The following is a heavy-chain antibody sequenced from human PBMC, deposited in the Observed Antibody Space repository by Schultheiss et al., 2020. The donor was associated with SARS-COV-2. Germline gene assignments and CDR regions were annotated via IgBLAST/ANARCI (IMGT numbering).Heavy chain of an antibody. D-gene: IGHD5-18*01. V-gene: IGHV4-34*01. CDR3: ARANFAYIYGSLDP. CDR2: INHSGST. Sequence: SETLSLTCAVYGGSFSGYYWIWIRQPPGKGLEWIGEINHSGSTNYNPSLKSRVTISVDTSKNQFSLKLSSVTAADTAVYYCARANFAYIYGSLDPWGQGTLVTVSS. J-gene: IGHJ5*02. CDR1: GGSFSGYY.